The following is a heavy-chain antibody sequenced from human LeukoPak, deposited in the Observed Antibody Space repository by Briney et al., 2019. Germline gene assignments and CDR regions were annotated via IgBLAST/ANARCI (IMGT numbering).Heavy chain of an antibody. J-gene: IGHJ4*02. CDR2: IFHSGTT. Sequence: SETLSLTCTVSGGSVSSGDYSWSWIRQPPGKGLEWIGYIFHSGTTYYNPSLKSRVTISVDRSKKQFSLNLSSVTAADTAVYYCARGVISGSGCFDYWGQGTLVTVSS. CDR3: ARGVISGSGCFDY. CDR1: GGSVSSGDYS. D-gene: IGHD3-10*01. V-gene: IGHV4-30-2*01.